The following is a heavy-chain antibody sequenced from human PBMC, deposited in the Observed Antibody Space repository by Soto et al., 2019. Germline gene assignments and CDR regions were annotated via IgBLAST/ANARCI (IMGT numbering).Heavy chain of an antibody. CDR1: GVSISSGNW. V-gene: IGHV4-4*02. Sequence: LSLTCDVSGVSISSGNWWSWVRQPPGKGLEWIAEVYNDGSANYHHSLESRATISVDRSKNQFSLRLSSVTAADTGKYYCARLVYDSRLNYLYFDHWGQGTLVTVSS. D-gene: IGHD3-22*01. CDR3: ARLVYDSRLNYLYFDH. CDR2: VYNDGSA. J-gene: IGHJ4*02.